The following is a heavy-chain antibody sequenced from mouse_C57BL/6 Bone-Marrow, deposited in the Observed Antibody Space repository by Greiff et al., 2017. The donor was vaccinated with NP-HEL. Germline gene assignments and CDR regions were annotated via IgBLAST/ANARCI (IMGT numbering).Heavy chain of an antibody. D-gene: IGHD2-3*01. CDR2: IDPSDSYT. V-gene: IGHV1-50*01. Sequence: QVQLQQSGAELVKPGASVKLSCKASGYTFTSYWMQWVKQRPGQGLEWIGEIDPSDSYTNYNQKFKGKATLTVDTSSSTAYMQLSSLTSEDSAVYYCARYDGYPYWYFDVWGTGTTVTVSS. CDR3: ARYDGYPYWYFDV. CDR1: GYTFTSYW. J-gene: IGHJ1*03.